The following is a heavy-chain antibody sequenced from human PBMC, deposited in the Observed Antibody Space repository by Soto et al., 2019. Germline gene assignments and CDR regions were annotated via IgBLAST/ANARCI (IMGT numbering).Heavy chain of an antibody. CDR3: ERGDSRSWYDAFDI. J-gene: IGHJ3*02. CDR1: GGSISSGGYY. Sequence: QVQLQESGPGLVKPSQTLSLTCTVSGGSISSGGYYWSWIRQHPGKGLEWIGYIYYSGSTYYNPYIKSSVTISVETSKNQFHLKLSSVTAADTAVYYCERGDSRSWYDAFDIWGQGTMVTVSS. D-gene: IGHD6-13*01. V-gene: IGHV4-31*03. CDR2: IYYSGST.